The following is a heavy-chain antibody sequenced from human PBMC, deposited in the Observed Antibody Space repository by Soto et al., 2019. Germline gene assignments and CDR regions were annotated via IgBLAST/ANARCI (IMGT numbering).Heavy chain of an antibody. V-gene: IGHV4-34*01. J-gene: IGHJ4*02. CDR3: ASPPDFWSGYSFDY. CDR2: INHSGST. CDR1: GGSFSGYY. Sequence: PSETLSLTCAVYGGSFSGYYWSWIRQPPGKGLEWIGEINHSGSTNYNPSLKSRVTISVDTSKNQFSLELSSVTAADTAVYYCASPPDFWSGYSFDYWGQGTLVTVSS. D-gene: IGHD3-3*01.